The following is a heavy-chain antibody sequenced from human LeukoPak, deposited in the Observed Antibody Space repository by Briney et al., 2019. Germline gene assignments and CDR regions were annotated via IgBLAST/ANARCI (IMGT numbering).Heavy chain of an antibody. CDR1: GGSISSYY. J-gene: IGHJ3*02. Sequence: SETLSLTCTVSGGSISSYYWSWIRQPAGKGLEWIGRIYTSGSTNYNPSLKSRVTMSVDTSKNQFSLKLSSVTAADTAVYYCARNLVAAWLDAFDIWGQGTMVTVSS. D-gene: IGHD2-15*01. CDR3: ARNLVAAWLDAFDI. V-gene: IGHV4-4*07. CDR2: IYTSGST.